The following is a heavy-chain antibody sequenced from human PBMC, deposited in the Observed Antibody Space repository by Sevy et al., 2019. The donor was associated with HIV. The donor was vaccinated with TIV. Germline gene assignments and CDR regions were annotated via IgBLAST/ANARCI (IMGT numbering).Heavy chain of an antibody. J-gene: IGHJ4*02. CDR3: SRLVSGGGDCYYLDH. V-gene: IGHV1-8*01. CDR2: LNPNSDNT. Sequence: ASVQVSCKASGYTFTSHDINWVRRASGQGLEWIGGLNPNSDNTGYGERFKGRVTMTRDSSISTAYMDLSSLTSEDTAVYYCSRLVSGGGDCYYLDHWGQGTLVTVSS. CDR1: GYTFTSHD. D-gene: IGHD2-21*02.